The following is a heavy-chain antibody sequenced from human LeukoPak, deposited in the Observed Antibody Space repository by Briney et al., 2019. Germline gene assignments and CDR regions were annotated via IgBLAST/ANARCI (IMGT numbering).Heavy chain of an antibody. V-gene: IGHV3-23*01. CDR2: VSVNGGTT. J-gene: IGHJ4*02. CDR3: AKELHGSGNYAFDY. CDR1: GFTFSSCA. D-gene: IGHD3-10*01. Sequence: PGGSLRLSCAASGFTFSSCALSWARQAPGKGLEWVSTVSVNGGTTYYADSVKGRFTISRDNSKNTLYLQMNSLRAEDTAVYFCAKELHGSGNYAFDYWGQGTLVTVSS.